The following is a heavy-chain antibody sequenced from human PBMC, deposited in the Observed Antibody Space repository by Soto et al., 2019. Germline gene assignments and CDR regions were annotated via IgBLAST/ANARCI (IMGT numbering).Heavy chain of an antibody. D-gene: IGHD2-15*01. CDR1: GGSISSYY. Sequence: PSETLSLTCTVSGGSISSYYWSWIRQPPGKGLEWIGYIYYSGSTNYNPSLKSRVTISVDTSKNQFSLKLSSVTAADTAVYYCARRAVVVVAATTYYYYYMDVWGKGTTVTVS. CDR2: IYYSGST. J-gene: IGHJ6*03. V-gene: IGHV4-59*12. CDR3: ARRAVVVVAATTYYYYYMDV.